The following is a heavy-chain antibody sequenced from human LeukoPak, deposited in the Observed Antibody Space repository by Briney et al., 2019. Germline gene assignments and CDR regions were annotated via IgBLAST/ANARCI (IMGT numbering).Heavy chain of an antibody. CDR3: ASSVVPAAIAWFDP. Sequence: SVKVSCTASGGTFSSYAISWVRQAPGQGLEWMGGIIPNFGTANYAQKFQGRVTITADESTSTAYMELSSLRSEDTAVYYCASSVVPAAIAWFDPWGQGTLVTVSS. D-gene: IGHD2-2*02. V-gene: IGHV1-69*13. CDR1: GGTFSSYA. CDR2: IIPNFGTA. J-gene: IGHJ5*02.